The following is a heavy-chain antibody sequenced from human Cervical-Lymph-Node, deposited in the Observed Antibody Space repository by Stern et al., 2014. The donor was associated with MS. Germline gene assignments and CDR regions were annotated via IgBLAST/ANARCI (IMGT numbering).Heavy chain of an antibody. CDR3: ARDRIAARSWFDP. CDR2: ISYDGSNK. Sequence: MQLVESGGGVVQPWRSLRLSCAASGFTFSSYAMHWVRQAPGKGLEWVAVISYDGSNKYYADSVKGRFTISRDNSENTLYLQMNSLRAEDTAVYYCARDRIAARSWFDPWGQGTLVTVSS. D-gene: IGHD6-6*01. J-gene: IGHJ5*02. CDR1: GFTFSSYA. V-gene: IGHV3-30*01.